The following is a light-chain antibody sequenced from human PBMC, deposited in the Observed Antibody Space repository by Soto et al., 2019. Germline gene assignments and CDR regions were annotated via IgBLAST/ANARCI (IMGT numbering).Light chain of an antibody. J-gene: IGKJ2*01. V-gene: IGKV1-39*01. CDR2: AAS. Sequence: DIQMTQSPSSLSASVGDRVTITCRASQSISTYLNWYQQKPGKAPQLMIYAASSLQSGVPSRFSGSGYGTYYTLTIGSQQPEAFAVYHCQQSYSIPPTFGHGAKLKIK. CDR3: QQSYSIPPT. CDR1: QSISTY.